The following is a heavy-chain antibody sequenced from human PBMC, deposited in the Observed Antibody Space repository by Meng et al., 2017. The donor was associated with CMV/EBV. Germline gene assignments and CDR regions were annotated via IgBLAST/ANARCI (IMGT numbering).Heavy chain of an antibody. CDR2: IKQDGSEK. Sequence: GESLKISCAASGFTFSSYWMSWVRQAPGKGLEWVANIKQDGSEKYYVDSVKGRFTISRDNAKNSLYLQMNSLRAEDTAVYYCARDDPRTSGRVCAFDIWGQGTMVTVS. D-gene: IGHD6-25*01. V-gene: IGHV3-7*01. CDR1: GFTFSSYW. CDR3: ARDDPRTSGRVCAFDI. J-gene: IGHJ3*02.